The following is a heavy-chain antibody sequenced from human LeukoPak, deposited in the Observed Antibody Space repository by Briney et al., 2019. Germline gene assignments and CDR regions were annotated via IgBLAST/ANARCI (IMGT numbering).Heavy chain of an antibody. CDR2: IRYDGSNT. D-gene: IGHD3-10*01. CDR1: GFTFYNYG. V-gene: IGHV3-30*02. Sequence: GGSLRLSCAASGFTFYNYGMQWVRQAPGKGLEWVAFIRYDGSNTYYADSVKGRFTISRDNYKNTLDLQMNSLRAEDTAVYYCAKDMNYYGSGSWDYWGQGTLVTVSS. J-gene: IGHJ4*02. CDR3: AKDMNYYGSGSWDY.